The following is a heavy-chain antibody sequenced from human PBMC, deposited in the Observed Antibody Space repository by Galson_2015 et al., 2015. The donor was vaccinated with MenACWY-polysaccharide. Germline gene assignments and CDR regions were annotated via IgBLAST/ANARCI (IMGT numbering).Heavy chain of an antibody. V-gene: IGHV3-30*02. D-gene: IGHD6-13*01. CDR1: GFTFGGNG. Sequence: SLRLSCAGAGFTFGGNGLHWVRQAPGKGLEWVALIRTDGRKQYTDAVKGGFTISRDNYKHKLYLQMNSLRPEDTAVYYCARNPSRLDIAAASHWGQGALVSVSS. CDR3: ARNPSRLDIAAASH. J-gene: IGHJ4*02. CDR2: IRTDGRK.